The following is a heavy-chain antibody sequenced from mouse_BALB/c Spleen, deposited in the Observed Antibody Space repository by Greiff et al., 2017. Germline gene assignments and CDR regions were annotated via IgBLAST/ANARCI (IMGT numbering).Heavy chain of an antibody. J-gene: IGHJ4*01. D-gene: IGHD4-1*01. CDR3: ARRGLGYAMDY. Sequence: VQLQESGAELMKPGASVKISCKATGYTFSSYWIAWVKQRPGHGLEWIGEILPGSGSTNYNEKFKGKATFTADTSSNTAYMQLSSLTSEDSAVYYCARRGLGYAMDYWGQGTSVTVSS. CDR2: ILPGSGST. CDR1: GYTFSSYW. V-gene: IGHV1-9*01.